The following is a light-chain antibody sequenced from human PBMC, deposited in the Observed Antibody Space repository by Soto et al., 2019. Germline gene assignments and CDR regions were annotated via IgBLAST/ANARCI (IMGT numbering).Light chain of an antibody. CDR1: QSVSSN. J-gene: IGKJ1*01. V-gene: IGKV3-15*01. CDR2: GAS. Sequence: EIVMTQSPATLSVSPGERATLSCRASQSVSSNLAWYQQKPGQAPRLLIYGASTRATGIPARFSGSGSGTEFTLTISSLQSEDFAVYYCQQYNNWPRTFGQGPKVDIK. CDR3: QQYNNWPRT.